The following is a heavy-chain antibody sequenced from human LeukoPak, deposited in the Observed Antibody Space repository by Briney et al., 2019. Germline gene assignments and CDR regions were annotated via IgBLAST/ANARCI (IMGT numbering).Heavy chain of an antibody. CDR2: INPNSGGT. J-gene: IGHJ3*02. D-gene: IGHD5-18*01. V-gene: IGHV1-2*02. Sequence: ASVKVSCKASGYTFTGYYMHWVRQAPGQGLEWMGWINPNSGGTNYAQKFQGRVTMTRDTSISTAYMELSRLRSDDTAVYYCARANTAMVPDAFDTWGQGTMVTVSS. CDR3: ARANTAMVPDAFDT. CDR1: GYTFTGYY.